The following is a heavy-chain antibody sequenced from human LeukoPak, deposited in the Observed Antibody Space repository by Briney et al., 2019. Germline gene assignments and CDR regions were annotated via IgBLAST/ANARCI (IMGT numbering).Heavy chain of an antibody. CDR2: ISAYNGNT. J-gene: IGHJ4*02. D-gene: IGHD3-3*01. CDR1: GYTFTSYG. Sequence: ASVKVSCKASGYTFTSYGINWVRKAPGQGLEWMGWISAYNGNTNYAQKLQGRVTMTTDTSTSTAYMELRSLRSDDTAVYYCARDPKPFVEWLSRSSWWVEGDYWGQGTLVTVSS. V-gene: IGHV1-18*01. CDR3: ARDPKPFVEWLSRSSWWVEGDY.